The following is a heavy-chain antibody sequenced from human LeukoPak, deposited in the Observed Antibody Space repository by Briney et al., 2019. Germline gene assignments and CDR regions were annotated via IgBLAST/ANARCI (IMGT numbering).Heavy chain of an antibody. Sequence: PGGSLRLSCAASGFTVSSNYMSWVRQAPGKGLEWVSVIYSGGSTYYADSVKGRFTISRDNSKNTLYLQMNSLRAEDTAVYYCASLSYGDYDFDYWGQGTLVTVSP. J-gene: IGHJ4*02. D-gene: IGHD4-17*01. CDR3: ASLSYGDYDFDY. V-gene: IGHV3-66*01. CDR1: GFTVSSNY. CDR2: IYSGGST.